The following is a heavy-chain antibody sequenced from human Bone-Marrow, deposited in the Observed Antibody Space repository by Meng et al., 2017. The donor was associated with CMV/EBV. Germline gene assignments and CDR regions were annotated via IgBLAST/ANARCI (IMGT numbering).Heavy chain of an antibody. Sequence: SETLFLTCAVYGGSFSGYYWSWIRQPPGKGLEWIGEINHSGSTNYNPSLKSRVTISVDTSKNQFSLKLSSVTAADTAVYYCAREGYCSSTSCYTNWFDPWGQGTLVTVSS. CDR1: GGSFSGYY. V-gene: IGHV4-34*01. J-gene: IGHJ5*02. CDR2: INHSGST. CDR3: AREGYCSSTSCYTNWFDP. D-gene: IGHD2-2*02.